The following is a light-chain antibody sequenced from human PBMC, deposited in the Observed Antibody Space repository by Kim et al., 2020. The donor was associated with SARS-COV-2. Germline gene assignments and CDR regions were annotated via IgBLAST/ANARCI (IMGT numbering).Light chain of an antibody. V-gene: IGLV2-23*01. Sequence: QSALTQPPSVSGSPGQSITISCTGSSSDVGSYNLVSWYQQQPDKAPKLMIYEGSKRPSGVSNRFSGSKSGNTASLTISGLQAEDEADYYCCSYAGSSTVVFGRGTQLTVL. CDR2: EGS. CDR3: CSYAGSSTVV. CDR1: SSDVGSYNL. J-gene: IGLJ2*01.